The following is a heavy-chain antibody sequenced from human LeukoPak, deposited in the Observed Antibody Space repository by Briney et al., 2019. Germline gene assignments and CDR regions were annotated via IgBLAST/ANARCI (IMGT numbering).Heavy chain of an antibody. CDR1: GYTFTGYY. J-gene: IGHJ4*02. V-gene: IGHV1-2*02. CDR2: INPNSGGT. CDR3: AVWEYQLPAFDY. D-gene: IGHD2-2*01. Sequence: ASVKVSCKASGYTFTGYYMHWVRQAPGQGLEWMGWINPNSGGTNYAQKFQGRVTMTRETSISTAYMELSRLRSDDTAVYYCAVWEYQLPAFDYWGQGTLVTVSS.